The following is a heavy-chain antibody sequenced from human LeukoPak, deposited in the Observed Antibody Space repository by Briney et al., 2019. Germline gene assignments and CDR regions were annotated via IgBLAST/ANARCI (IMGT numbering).Heavy chain of an antibody. CDR2: INPNSGGT. Sequence: GASVKASCKASGYTFTGYYMHWVRQAPGQGLEWMGWINPNSGGTNYAQKFQGRVTMTRDTSISTAYMELSRLRSDDTAVYYCAREGIACSGGSCYTWDYWGQGTLVTVSS. CDR1: GYTFTGYY. V-gene: IGHV1-2*02. J-gene: IGHJ4*02. D-gene: IGHD2-15*01. CDR3: AREGIACSGGSCYTWDY.